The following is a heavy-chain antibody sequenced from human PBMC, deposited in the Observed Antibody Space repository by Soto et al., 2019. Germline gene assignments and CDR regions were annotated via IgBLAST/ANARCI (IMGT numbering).Heavy chain of an antibody. CDR3: AKGEGGNLEEVRYYYYYMDV. D-gene: IGHD1-1*01. J-gene: IGHJ6*03. CDR1: GFTFSSYA. Sequence: GGSLRLSCAASGFTFSSYAMSWVRQAPGKGLEWVSAISGSGGSTYYADSVKGRFTISRDNSKNTLYLQMNSLRAEDTAVYYCAKGEGGNLEEVRYYYYYMDVWGKGTTVTVSS. V-gene: IGHV3-23*01. CDR2: ISGSGGST.